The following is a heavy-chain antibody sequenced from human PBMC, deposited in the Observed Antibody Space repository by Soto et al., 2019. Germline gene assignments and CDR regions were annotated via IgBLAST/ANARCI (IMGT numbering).Heavy chain of an antibody. CDR2: ISGSGASS. D-gene: IGHD3-22*01. J-gene: IGHJ4*02. Sequence: EVQLLESGGGLVQPGGPLRLSCEASGFTFSKYDMTWVRQAPGKGLDWVSTISGSGASSYYAESVKGRFTISRDNSKNTVYLQMNSLRVEDTAVYYCANRNYYAKSGYTYPYFDFWGQGSLVTVSS. CDR1: GFTFSKYD. CDR3: ANRNYYAKSGYTYPYFDF. V-gene: IGHV3-23*01.